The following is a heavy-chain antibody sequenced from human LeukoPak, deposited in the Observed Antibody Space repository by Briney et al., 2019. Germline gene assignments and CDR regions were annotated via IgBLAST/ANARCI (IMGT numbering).Heavy chain of an antibody. CDR3: ARGSVTMVRGVIMRGNWFDP. D-gene: IGHD3-10*01. Sequence: GASVKVSCKASGDTFTSHDFNWVRQATGQGLEWMGWMNPHSGNTGYAQKFLGRVTMTRNNSISTAYMELSSLRTEDTAVYFCARGSVTMVRGVIMRGNWFDPWGQGTLGTVSS. V-gene: IGHV1-8*01. J-gene: IGHJ5*02. CDR1: GDTFTSHD. CDR2: MNPHSGNT.